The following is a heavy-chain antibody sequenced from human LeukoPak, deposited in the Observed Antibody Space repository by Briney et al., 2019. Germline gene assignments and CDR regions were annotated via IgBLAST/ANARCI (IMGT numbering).Heavy chain of an antibody. CDR3: ARDRFGGSYYFSYYMDV. Sequence: GGSLRLSCAASGFTFDDYGMSWVRQAPGKGLEWVSGINWNGGSTGYADSVKGRFTISRDNAKNSLYLQMNSLRAEDTALYYCARDRFGGSYYFSYYMDVWGKRTTVTVSS. J-gene: IGHJ6*03. CDR1: GFTFDDYG. D-gene: IGHD1-26*01. V-gene: IGHV3-20*04. CDR2: INWNGGST.